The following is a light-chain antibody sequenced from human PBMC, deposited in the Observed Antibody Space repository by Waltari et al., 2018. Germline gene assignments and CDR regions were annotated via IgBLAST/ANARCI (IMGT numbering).Light chain of an antibody. CDR2: VNSEGSH. J-gene: IGLJ3*02. Sequence: QRPGEGPRYCRKVNSEGSHSRVDEIPDRFSGSSSGAERYLTISSLQAEDEADYYCQTGGHGTWVFGGGTKLTVL. CDR3: QTGGHGTWV. V-gene: IGLV4-69*01.